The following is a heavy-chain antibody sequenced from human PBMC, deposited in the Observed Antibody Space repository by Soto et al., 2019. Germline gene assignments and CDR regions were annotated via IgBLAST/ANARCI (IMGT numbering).Heavy chain of an antibody. CDR1: GFPFDAHG. Sequence: GGSLRLSCAASGFPFDAHGMAWVRQSPGKGLQWVSSINVSGGLTYYVESVKGRFTISRDNSEHTLYLQMNNLETEDTAVYYCTRAPLRCSGGSCYSADAWGQGTLVTVSS. D-gene: IGHD2-15*01. V-gene: IGHV3-23*01. CDR2: INVSGGLT. J-gene: IGHJ5*02. CDR3: TRAPLRCSGGSCYSADA.